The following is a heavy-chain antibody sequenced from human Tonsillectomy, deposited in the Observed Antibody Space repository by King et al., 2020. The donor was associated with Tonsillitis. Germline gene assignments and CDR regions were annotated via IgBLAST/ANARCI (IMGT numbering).Heavy chain of an antibody. J-gene: IGHJ5*02. CDR3: AREMGS. CDR1: GGSISSGSYY. CDR2: IYTSGST. D-gene: IGHD5-24*01. V-gene: IGHV4-61*02. Sequence: QLQESGPGLVKPSQTLSLNCTVSGGSISSGSYYWSWIRQPAGKGLEWIGRIYTSGSTNYNPSLKSRVTMSVDTSKNQFSLKLSSVTAADTAVYYCAREMGSWGQGTLVTVSS.